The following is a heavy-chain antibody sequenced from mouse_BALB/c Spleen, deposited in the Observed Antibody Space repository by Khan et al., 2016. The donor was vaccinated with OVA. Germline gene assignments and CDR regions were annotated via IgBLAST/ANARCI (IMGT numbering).Heavy chain of an antibody. V-gene: IGHV3-2*02. CDR2: ISYRGNT. CDR1: GYSITSDYA. Sequence: EVELVESGPGLVKPSQSLSLTCTVTGYSITSDYAWNWIRQFPGNKLEWMGFISYRGNTKYNPSLKSRISVTRDTSKNQFFLQLNSVTTEDTATYYCARVYGGDFDYWGQGTTLTVSS. D-gene: IGHD2-10*02. CDR3: ARVYGGDFDY. J-gene: IGHJ2*01.